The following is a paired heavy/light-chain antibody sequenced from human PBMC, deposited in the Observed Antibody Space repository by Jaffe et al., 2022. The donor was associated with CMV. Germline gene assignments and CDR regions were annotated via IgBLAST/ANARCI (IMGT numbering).Light chain of an antibody. CDR3: AAWDDSLNGHVV. CDR1: SSNIETNS. Sequence: QSVLSQPPSVSGTPGQKVTIFCSGSSSNIETNSVNWYQQVPGTAPKLLIYTNNQRPSGVPDRFSGSKSGASASLAISGLQSEDEGDYYCAAWDDSLNGHVVFGGGTKLTVL. J-gene: IGLJ2*01. CDR2: TNN. V-gene: IGLV1-44*01.
Heavy chain of an antibody. CDR2: INHNAYT. CDR3: ARGIDHHDSRGRFDY. V-gene: IGHV4-59*08. CDR1: GGSIHHYY. Sequence: QVQLQESGPGLVKPSETLSLTCTVSGGSIHHYYWNWIRQSPGKGLEWIGSINHNAYTNFNPSLKSRVTISVDTSKNRFSLILDSVTAADTAFYYCARGIDHHDSRGRFDYWGRGTLVAVSS. J-gene: IGHJ4*02. D-gene: IGHD3-22*01.